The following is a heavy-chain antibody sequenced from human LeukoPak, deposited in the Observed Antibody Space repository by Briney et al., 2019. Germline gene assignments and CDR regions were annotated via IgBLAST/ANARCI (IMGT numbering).Heavy chain of an antibody. CDR3: ARTTYYYDSSGYFDY. D-gene: IGHD3-22*01. J-gene: IGHJ4*02. Sequence: PGGSLRLSCAASGFTVSSNYMSWVRQAPGKGLEWVSVTYGGGSTYYADSVKGRFTISRDNSKNTLYLQMNSLRAEDTAVYYCARTTYYYDSSGYFDYWGQGTLVTVSS. CDR2: TYGGGST. V-gene: IGHV3-53*01. CDR1: GFTVSSNY.